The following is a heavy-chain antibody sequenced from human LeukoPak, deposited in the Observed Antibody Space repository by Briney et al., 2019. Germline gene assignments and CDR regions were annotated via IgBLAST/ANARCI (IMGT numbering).Heavy chain of an antibody. D-gene: IGHD6-13*01. J-gene: IGHJ5*02. Sequence: SETLSLTCTVSGYSISSGYYWGWIRPPPGKGLEWIGIIYHSGSTYYNPSLKSRVTISVDTSKNQFSLKLRSVTAADTAVYYCARDHSAPADSSWIAAAGPFDPWGQGTLVTVSS. CDR1: GYSISSGYY. V-gene: IGHV4-38-2*02. CDR3: ARDHSAPADSSWIAAAGPFDP. CDR2: IYHSGST.